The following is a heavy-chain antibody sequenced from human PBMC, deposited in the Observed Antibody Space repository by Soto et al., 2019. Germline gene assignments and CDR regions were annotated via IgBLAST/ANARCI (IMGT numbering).Heavy chain of an antibody. V-gene: IGHV1-46*01. Sequence: ASVKVSCKASGFTFTRYYMHWVRQAPGQGLEWMGIINPSGDSTTYAQKFQGRVTMSRDTSTSTVYMELSSLRSGDTAVYYCARSHPHSTSWYDYWGQGTLVTVSS. J-gene: IGHJ4*02. D-gene: IGHD6-13*01. CDR2: INPSGDST. CDR1: GFTFTRYY. CDR3: ARSHPHSTSWYDY.